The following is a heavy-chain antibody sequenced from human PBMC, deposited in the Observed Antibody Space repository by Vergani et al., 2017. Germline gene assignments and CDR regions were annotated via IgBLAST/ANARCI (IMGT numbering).Heavy chain of an antibody. CDR2: ISSDGGST. J-gene: IGHJ4*02. CDR1: EFTFSDVW. CDR3: AGPQGTSAYYYGGLDY. Sequence: EVQVVESGGGLVKPGGSLRLSCAASEFTFSDVWMSWVRPAPGKGLEWVSTISSDGGSTYYADSVKGRFTISRDNSKNTLSLQMNSLTAEDTAIYYCAGPQGTSAYYYGGLDYWGQGILVTVSS. V-gene: IGHV3-23*04. D-gene: IGHD3-22*01.